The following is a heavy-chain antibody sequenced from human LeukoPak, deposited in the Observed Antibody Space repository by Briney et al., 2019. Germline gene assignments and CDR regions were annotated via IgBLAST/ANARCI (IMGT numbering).Heavy chain of an antibody. V-gene: IGHV1-8*02. CDR3: ARGPVDAVFGVSTED. Sequence: ASVKVSCKASGYTFTSYDINWVRQATGQGLEWMGWMNPNSGNTGYAQKFQGRVSMTRDTSISTAYMELSSLRSGDTAVYYCARGPVDAVFGVSTEDWGQGTTVTVSS. J-gene: IGHJ6*02. D-gene: IGHD3-10*02. CDR1: GYTFTSYD. CDR2: MNPNSGNT.